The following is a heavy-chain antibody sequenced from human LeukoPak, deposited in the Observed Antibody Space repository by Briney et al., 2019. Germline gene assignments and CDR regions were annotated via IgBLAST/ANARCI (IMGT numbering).Heavy chain of an antibody. V-gene: IGHV3-66*03. CDR2: IYSDNT. J-gene: IGHJ4*02. CDR3: ARDNTRSRSYFDY. D-gene: IGHD2-2*02. CDR1: GFTVSSNS. Sequence: PGGSLRLSCTVSGFTVSSNSMSWVRQAPGKGLEWVSFIYSDNTHYSDSVKGRFTISRDNSKNTLYLQMNSLRAEDTAVYYCARDNTRSRSYFDYWGQGTLVTVSS.